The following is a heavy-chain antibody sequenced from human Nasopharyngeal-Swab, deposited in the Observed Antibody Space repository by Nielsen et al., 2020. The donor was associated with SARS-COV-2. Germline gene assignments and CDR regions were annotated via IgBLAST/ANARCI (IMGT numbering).Heavy chain of an antibody. CDR1: GFTFSSYW. V-gene: IGHV3-74*01. CDR2: INSDGSST. J-gene: IGHJ4*02. CDR3: ARASSFYSNYFGY. D-gene: IGHD4-11*01. Sequence: GESLNISCAASGFTFSSYWMHLVRPAPGKGLVWVSRINSDGSSTSYADSVKGRFTISRDNAKNTLYLQMNSLRAEDTAVYYCARASSFYSNYFGYWGQGTLVTVSS.